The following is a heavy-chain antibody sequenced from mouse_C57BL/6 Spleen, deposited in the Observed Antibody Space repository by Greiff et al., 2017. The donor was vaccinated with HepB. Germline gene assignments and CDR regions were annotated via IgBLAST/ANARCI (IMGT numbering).Heavy chain of an antibody. D-gene: IGHD1-1*01. CDR3: ERHAGEPYDGSSYGYAMDY. Sequence: QVQLKQSGAELVKPGASVKLSCKASGYTFTEYTIHWVKQRSGQGLEWIGWFYPGSGSIKYNEKFKDKATLTADKSSSTVYMELSRLTSEDSAVYFCERHAGEPYDGSSYGYAMDYWGQGTSVTVSS. CDR2: FYPGSGSI. V-gene: IGHV1-62-2*01. CDR1: GYTFTEYT. J-gene: IGHJ4*01.